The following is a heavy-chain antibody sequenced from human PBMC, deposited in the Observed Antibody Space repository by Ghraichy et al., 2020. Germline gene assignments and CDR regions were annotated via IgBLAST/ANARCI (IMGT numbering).Heavy chain of an antibody. Sequence: GESLRLSCEGTGFNFTSSWMNWVRQVPGKGLEWVAGIKADGSETFYADSVTGRFTISRDNGRNSAYLQMNSLRAEDTAFYYCARDRAYKCFDYWGQGTLVTVSS. V-gene: IGHV3-7*03. D-gene: IGHD5-24*01. J-gene: IGHJ4*02. CDR2: IKADGSET. CDR1: GFNFTSSW. CDR3: ARDRAYKCFDY.